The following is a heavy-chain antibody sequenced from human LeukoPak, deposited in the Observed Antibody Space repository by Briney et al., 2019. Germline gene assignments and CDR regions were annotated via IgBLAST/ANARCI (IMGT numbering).Heavy chain of an antibody. D-gene: IGHD2-2*02. Sequence: SVKVSCKASGGTISNYALSWVRQAPGQGLEWMGGIIPIFGTANYAQKFQGRVTITADESTRTAYMELSSLRSEDTAVYYCARVTGGRYCSTTSCYMRGWFDPWGQGTLVTVSS. J-gene: IGHJ5*02. CDR3: ARVTGGRYCSTTSCYMRGWFDP. CDR1: GGTISNYA. V-gene: IGHV1-69*13. CDR2: IIPIFGTA.